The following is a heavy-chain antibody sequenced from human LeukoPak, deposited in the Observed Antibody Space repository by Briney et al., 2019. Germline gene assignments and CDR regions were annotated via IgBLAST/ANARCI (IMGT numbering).Heavy chain of an antibody. V-gene: IGHV4-59*08. CDR3: SSWETGGAFDI. CDR1: GGSISSYY. CDR2: IYYSGST. J-gene: IGHJ3*02. Sequence: SETLSLTCTVSGGSISSYYWSWIRQPPGKGLEWSGYIYYSGSTNYNPSLKSRVTISVDTSKNQFSLKLSSVTAADTAVYYCSSWETGGAFDIWGQGTMVTVSS. D-gene: IGHD1-14*01.